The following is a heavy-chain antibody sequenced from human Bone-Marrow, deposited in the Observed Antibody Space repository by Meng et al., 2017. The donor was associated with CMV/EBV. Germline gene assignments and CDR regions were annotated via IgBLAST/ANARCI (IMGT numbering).Heavy chain of an antibody. CDR2: INPNSGGT. D-gene: IGHD3-3*01. J-gene: IGHJ6*02. Sequence: ASVKVSCKASGYTFTGYYMRWVRQAPGQGLEWMGWINPNSGGTNYAQKFQGRVTMTRDTSISTAYMELSRLRSDDTAVYYCAKAYGRGFWSGYSAYGMDVWGQGTTVTVSS. V-gene: IGHV1-2*02. CDR1: GYTFTGYY. CDR3: AKAYGRGFWSGYSAYGMDV.